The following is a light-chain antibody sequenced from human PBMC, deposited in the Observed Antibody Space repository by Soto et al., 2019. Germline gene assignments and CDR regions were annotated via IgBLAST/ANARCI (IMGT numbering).Light chain of an antibody. CDR2: DVS. J-gene: IGKJ5*01. CDR1: QGVTTN. Sequence: DIVVTQSPSTLSVSTGERATLSCRAGQGVTTNFAWYQQKSGQFPRLLIYDVSTRATGVPARFSGTGSETDFTLTISGLQSEDSAVYFCQQYNNWPFSFGQVTRLAIK. CDR3: QQYNNWPFS. V-gene: IGKV3-15*01.